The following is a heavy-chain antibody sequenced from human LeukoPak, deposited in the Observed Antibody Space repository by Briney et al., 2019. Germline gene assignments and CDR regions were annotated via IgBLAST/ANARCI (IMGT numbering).Heavy chain of an antibody. CDR3: AKSRSGWFPFDV. V-gene: IGHV3-23*01. D-gene: IGHD6-13*01. CDR2: ISGSGGTT. J-gene: IGHJ3*01. Sequence: PGGSLRLSCAASGFTFNTYAMSWVRQAPGKGLEWVSSISGSGGTTNHADSVKGRFTFSTEDSKNTMFLQMNSLRAEDTAVYYCAKSRSGWFPFDVWGQGTMVTVSS. CDR1: GFTFNTYA.